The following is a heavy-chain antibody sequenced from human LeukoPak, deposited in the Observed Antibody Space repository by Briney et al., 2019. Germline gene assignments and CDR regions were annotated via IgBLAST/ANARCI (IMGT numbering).Heavy chain of an antibody. CDR2: ISSSGSTI. J-gene: IGHJ6*02. V-gene: IGHV3-48*03. CDR1: GFTFSSYE. D-gene: IGHD4-17*01. CDR3: ARDCWNDYGDYPQPYYGMDV. Sequence: GGSLRLSCAASGFTFSSYEMNWVRQAPGKGLEWVSYISSSGSTIYYADSVKGRFTISRDNAKNSLHLQMNSLRAEDTAVYYCARDCWNDYGDYPQPYYGMDVWGQGTTVTVSS.